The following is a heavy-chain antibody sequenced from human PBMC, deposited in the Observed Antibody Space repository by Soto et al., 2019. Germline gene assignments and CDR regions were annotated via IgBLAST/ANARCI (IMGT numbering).Heavy chain of an antibody. V-gene: IGHV1-18*01. CDR2: IRAYNGNT. D-gene: IGHD6-19*01. Sequence: GGPVKVFCKASGYTFTRYGISWVRQSPGQGLELMGWIRAYNGNTNYAQKLQGRLTMTPDPSTSTVYMELSSLRSGVTAIYYCAKDLGRSGDSVQGYWGQGTLDTVSS. CDR3: AKDLGRSGDSVQGY. J-gene: IGHJ4*02. CDR1: GYTFTRYG.